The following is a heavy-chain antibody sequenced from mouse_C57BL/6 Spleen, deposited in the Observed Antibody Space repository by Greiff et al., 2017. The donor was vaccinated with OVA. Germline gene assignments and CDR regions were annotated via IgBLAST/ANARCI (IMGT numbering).Heavy chain of an antibody. CDR1: GFTFSSYA. D-gene: IGHD1-3*01. CDR2: ISDGGSYT. CDR3: ARDQSLDD. Sequence: EVKLVESGGGLVKPGGSLKLSCAASGFTFSSYAMSWVRQTPEKRLEWVATISDGGSYTYYPDNVKGRFTISRDNAKNNLYLQMSHLKSEDTAMYYCARDQSLDDWGQGTTLTVSS. V-gene: IGHV5-4*01. J-gene: IGHJ2*01.